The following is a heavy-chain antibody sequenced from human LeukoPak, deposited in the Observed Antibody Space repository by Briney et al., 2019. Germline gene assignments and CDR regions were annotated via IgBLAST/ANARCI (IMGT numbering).Heavy chain of an antibody. D-gene: IGHD3-10*01. J-gene: IGHJ5*02. Sequence: GESLKISCKGSGYSFTSYWIGWVRQMPGKGLEWMGIIYPGDSDTRYSPSFQGQVTISADKSISTAYLQWSSLKASDTAMYYCARHHYYGSGSHYTNWFDPWGQGTLVTVSS. CDR1: GYSFTSYW. CDR2: IYPGDSDT. CDR3: ARHHYYGSGSHYTNWFDP. V-gene: IGHV5-51*01.